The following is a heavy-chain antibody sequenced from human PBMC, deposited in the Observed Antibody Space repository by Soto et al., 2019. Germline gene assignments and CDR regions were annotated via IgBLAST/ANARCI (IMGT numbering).Heavy chain of an antibody. D-gene: IGHD3-16*02. J-gene: IGHJ4*02. V-gene: IGHV3-15*07. CDR3: RGDYVWGSYRTLIDY. CDR1: GFTFRNAW. Sequence: GGALRLSFSASGFTFRNAWRKWVPPAPGEGLEWVGRIKSKTDGGTTDYAAPVKGRFTISRDDSKNTLYLQMNSLKTEDTAVYYCRGDYVWGSYRTLIDYWGQGTLVTVSS. CDR2: IKSKTDGGTT.